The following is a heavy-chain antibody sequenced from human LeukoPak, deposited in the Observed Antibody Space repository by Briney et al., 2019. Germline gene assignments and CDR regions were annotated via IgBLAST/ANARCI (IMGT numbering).Heavy chain of an antibody. Sequence: SETLSLTCAVYGGSLSGYYWSWIRQPPGKGLEWIGEINHSGSTNYNPSLKSRVTISVDTSKNQFSLKLSSVTAADTAVYYCARRGLRGILTGYYSPEYFQHWGQGTLVTVSS. V-gene: IGHV4-34*01. CDR1: GGSLSGYY. CDR3: ARRGLRGILTGYYSPEYFQH. CDR2: INHSGST. J-gene: IGHJ1*01. D-gene: IGHD3-9*01.